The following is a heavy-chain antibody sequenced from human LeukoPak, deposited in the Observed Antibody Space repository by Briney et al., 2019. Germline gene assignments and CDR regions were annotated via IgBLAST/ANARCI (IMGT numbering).Heavy chain of an antibody. Sequence: GASVKVSCKASGGTFSSYAISWVRQAPGQGLEWMGGIIPIFGTANYAQKFQGRVTITADKSTSTAYMELSSLRSEDTAVHYCARLYYDSSGYYYEVPIDYWGQGTLVTVSS. J-gene: IGHJ4*02. D-gene: IGHD3-22*01. CDR2: IIPIFGTA. CDR3: ARLYYDSSGYYYEVPIDY. V-gene: IGHV1-69*06. CDR1: GGTFSSYA.